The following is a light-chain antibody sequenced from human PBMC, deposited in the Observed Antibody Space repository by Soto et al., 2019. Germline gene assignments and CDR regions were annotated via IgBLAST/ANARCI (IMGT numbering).Light chain of an antibody. CDR3: SSYTRSSTSYV. CDR2: EVS. J-gene: IGLJ1*01. V-gene: IGLV2-14*01. Sequence: QSALTQPASVSGSPGQSITISCTGTSSDVGGYNYVSWFQQHSGKAPKLMIYEVSNRPSGVSNRFSGSKSGNTASLTISGLQAEDEADYYCSSYTRSSTSYVFGSGTK. CDR1: SSDVGGYNY.